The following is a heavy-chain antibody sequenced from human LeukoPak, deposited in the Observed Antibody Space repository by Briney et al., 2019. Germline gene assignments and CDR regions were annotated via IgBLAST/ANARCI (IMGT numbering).Heavy chain of an antibody. J-gene: IGHJ1*01. CDR1: GGSISSSSYY. CDR3: ARVWRVGATLGYFQH. Sequence: SETLSLTCTVSGGSISSSSYYWGWIRQPPGRGLEWIGSIYYSGSTYYNPSLKSRVTISVDTSKNQFSLKLSSVTAADTAVYYCARVWRVGATLGYFQHWGQGTLVTVSS. D-gene: IGHD1-26*01. CDR2: IYYSGST. V-gene: IGHV4-39*07.